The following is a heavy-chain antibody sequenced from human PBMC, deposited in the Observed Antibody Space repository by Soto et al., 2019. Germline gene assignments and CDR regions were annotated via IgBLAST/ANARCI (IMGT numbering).Heavy chain of an antibody. CDR1: GGSISSSSYY. D-gene: IGHD6-13*01. Sequence: SETLSLTCTVSGGSISSSSYYWGWIRQPPGKGLEWIGSIYYSGSTYYNPSLKSRVTISVDTSKNQFSLKLSSVTAADTAVYYCASTIAAAASYNWFDPWGQGTLVTVSS. CDR3: ASTIAAAASYNWFDP. CDR2: IYYSGST. V-gene: IGHV4-39*01. J-gene: IGHJ5*02.